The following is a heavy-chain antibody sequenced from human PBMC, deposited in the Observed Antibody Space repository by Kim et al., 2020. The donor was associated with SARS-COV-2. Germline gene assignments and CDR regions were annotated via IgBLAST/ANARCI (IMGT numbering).Heavy chain of an antibody. J-gene: IGHJ4*02. V-gene: IGHV4-39*01. Sequence: SETLSLTCTVSGGSISSSCYYWGWLRPPPGLGLEWIGCIYYSASTYYTPTLKISVTISVDTSKNRLSLKLRPVTAADTAVYYCARRGGATSLFRYWGQGTLVTVSS. CDR1: GGSISSSCYY. CDR3: ARRGGATSLFRY. D-gene: IGHD1-26*01. CDR2: IYYSAST.